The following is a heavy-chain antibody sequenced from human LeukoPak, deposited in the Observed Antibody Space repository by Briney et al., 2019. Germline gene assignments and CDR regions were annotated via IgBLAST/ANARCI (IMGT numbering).Heavy chain of an antibody. D-gene: IGHD3-22*01. CDR1: GFTVSSNY. CDR2: ISYDGSNK. Sequence: GGSLRLSCAASGFTVSSNYMSWVRQAPGKGLEWVALISYDGSNKYYADSVKGRFTISRDNSKNTLYMQMNSLRAEDTAMYYCARGPPMYYYGSSGYHYDYFEYWGQGTLVTVSS. V-gene: IGHV3-30*03. J-gene: IGHJ4*02. CDR3: ARGPPMYYYGSSGYHYDYFEY.